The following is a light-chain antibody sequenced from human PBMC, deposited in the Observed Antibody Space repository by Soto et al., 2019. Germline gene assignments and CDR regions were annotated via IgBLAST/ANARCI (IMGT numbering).Light chain of an antibody. Sequence: QSVLNQPASVSGSPGQSITISCPGTSSDVGGYDYVSWYQQHPGKAPKLMIYDVSNRPSGVSNRFSGSKSGNTASLTISGLQAEDEADYYCSSYTSTSSFYVFGTGTKVTVL. CDR3: SSYTSTSSFYV. CDR1: SSDVGGYDY. V-gene: IGLV2-14*03. J-gene: IGLJ1*01. CDR2: DVS.